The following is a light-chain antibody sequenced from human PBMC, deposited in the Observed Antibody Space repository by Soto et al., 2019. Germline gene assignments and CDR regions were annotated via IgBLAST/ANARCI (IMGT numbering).Light chain of an antibody. CDR2: GAS. V-gene: IGKV3-20*01. J-gene: IGKJ1*01. Sequence: EIVLTQSPGTLSLSLGERATLSCRASQSVSSSFLAWYQQKPGQAPRLLIYGASSRATGIPDRFSGSGSGTDFTLTISGLEPEDFAVYYCQQYDSSPWTFGQGTRVEIK. CDR1: QSVSSSF. CDR3: QQYDSSPWT.